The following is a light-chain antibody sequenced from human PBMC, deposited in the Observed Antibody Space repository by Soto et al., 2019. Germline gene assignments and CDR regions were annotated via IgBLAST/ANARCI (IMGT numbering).Light chain of an antibody. J-gene: IGKJ5*01. CDR3: QQYNNWPSIT. Sequence: EIVMTQSPATLSVSPGERATLSCRASQSVSSNLAWYQQKPGQAPRLLIYDASTRATGFPARFSGSGSGTEFTLTISSLQSEDFAVYYCQQYNNWPSITFGQGTRLEIK. CDR1: QSVSSN. CDR2: DAS. V-gene: IGKV3-15*01.